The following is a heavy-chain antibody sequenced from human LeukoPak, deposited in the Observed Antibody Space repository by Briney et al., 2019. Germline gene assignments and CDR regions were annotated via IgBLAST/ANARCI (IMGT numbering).Heavy chain of an antibody. Sequence: PGGSLRLSCVASGFTFTNYAMSWVRQAPGKRLEWVSAITGSDGSSYYADSVKGRFTISRDNSKNTLYLQVNSLRAEDTAVYYCAKWGDYDILTGYYVPDYWGQGTLVTVSS. D-gene: IGHD3-9*01. CDR1: GFTFTNYA. J-gene: IGHJ4*02. CDR2: ITGSDGSS. V-gene: IGHV3-23*01. CDR3: AKWGDYDILTGYYVPDY.